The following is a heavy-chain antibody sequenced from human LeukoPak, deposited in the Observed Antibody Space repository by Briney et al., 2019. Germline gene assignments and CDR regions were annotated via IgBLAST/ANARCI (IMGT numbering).Heavy chain of an antibody. V-gene: IGHV1-18*01. CDR2: ISAYNGNA. CDR3: ALYTNYYYGMDV. D-gene: IGHD2-2*02. Sequence: ASVKVSCKASGYTFTSYGISWVRQAPGQGLEWMGWISAYNGNANYAQKLQGRVTMTTDTSTSTAYMELRSLRSDDTAVYYCALYTNYYYGMDVWGQGTTVTVSS. CDR1: GYTFTSYG. J-gene: IGHJ6*02.